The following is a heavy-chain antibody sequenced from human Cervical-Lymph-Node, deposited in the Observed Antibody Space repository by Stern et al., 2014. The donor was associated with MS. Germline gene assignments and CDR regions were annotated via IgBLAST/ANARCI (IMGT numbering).Heavy chain of an antibody. Sequence: VQLVESGAEVKKPGASVKVSCKASGYTFTSYGISWVRQAPGQGLEGMGWIRAYNGKTNYAQKIQGRVTMTTDPSTSTAYMELRSLRSDDTAVYYCARGEGYCSSTSCYGWNLLTGYYPYYFDYWGQGTLVTVSS. D-gene: IGHD2-2*01. V-gene: IGHV1-18*01. CDR3: ARGEGYCSSTSCYGWNLLTGYYPYYFDY. J-gene: IGHJ4*02. CDR2: IRAYNGKT. CDR1: GYTFTSYG.